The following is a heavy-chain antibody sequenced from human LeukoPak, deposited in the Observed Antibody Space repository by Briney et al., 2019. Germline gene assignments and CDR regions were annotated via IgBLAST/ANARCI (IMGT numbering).Heavy chain of an antibody. V-gene: IGHV4-39*07. Sequence: PSETLSLTCTVSGDSFTSVTDYWAWIRQPPGKGLEWIATGDYSGGTYYNPSLESRVAISADMSKNQISLQLTSVTGADTAVYYCAGERGEEYSSGWYKTNFFYNWGQGIRVTVSS. CDR1: GDSFTSVTDY. CDR2: GDYSGGT. J-gene: IGHJ4*02. D-gene: IGHD6-19*01. CDR3: AGERGEEYSSGWYKTNFFYN.